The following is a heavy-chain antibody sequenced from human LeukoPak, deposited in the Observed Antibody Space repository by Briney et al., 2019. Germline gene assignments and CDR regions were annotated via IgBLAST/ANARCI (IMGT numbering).Heavy chain of an antibody. Sequence: GRSLRLSCAASGFTFSSYGMHRVRQAPGKGLDWVADISYDGSSRSYADSVRGRFIISGDNSKSTLYVEMNSLRAEDTAVYYCARLVGWNYDYWGQGTLVTVSS. CDR3: ARLVGWNYDY. CDR2: ISYDGSSR. D-gene: IGHD1-1*01. CDR1: GFTFSSYG. J-gene: IGHJ4*02. V-gene: IGHV3-30*03.